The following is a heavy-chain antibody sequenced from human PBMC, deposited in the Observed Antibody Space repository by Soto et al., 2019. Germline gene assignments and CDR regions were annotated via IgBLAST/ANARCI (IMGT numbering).Heavy chain of an antibody. CDR1: GFTFSSYW. V-gene: IGHV3-7*01. J-gene: IGHJ5*02. D-gene: IGHD6-13*01. CDR2: IKQDGSEK. CDR3: ARVTDSSSWFEYGDYANNWFDP. Sequence: GESLKISCAASGFTFSSYWMSWVRQAPGKGLEWVANIKQDGSEKYYVDSVKGRFTISRDNAKNSLYLQMNSLRAEDTAVYYCARVTDSSSWFEYGDYANNWFDPWGQGTLVTVSS.